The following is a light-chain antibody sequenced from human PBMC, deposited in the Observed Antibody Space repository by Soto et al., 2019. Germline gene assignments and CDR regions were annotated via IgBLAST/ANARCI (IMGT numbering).Light chain of an antibody. V-gene: IGLV1-40*01. J-gene: IGLJ2*01. CDR2: GNS. CDR3: QSYDSSLSGYVV. Sequence: QSVLTPPPSVSGAPGQRDTISCTGRSSNIVAGYDVHWYQQLPGPAPKLLIYGNSNRPSGVPDLFSGSKSGTSASLAITGLQAEDEADYYCQSYDSSLSGYVVFGGGTKLTVL. CDR1: SSNIVAGYD.